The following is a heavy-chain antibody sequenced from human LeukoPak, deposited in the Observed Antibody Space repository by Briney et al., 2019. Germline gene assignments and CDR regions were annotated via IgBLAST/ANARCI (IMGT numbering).Heavy chain of an antibody. Sequence: APVKVSCKASGYTFTSYGMSWVRQAPGQGLEWMGWISAYNGNTNYAQKLQGRVTITTDTSTSTAYMELRSMRSDDTAVYYWAREYGSGSNDYWGQRDLVTVSS. CDR3: AREYGSGSNDY. D-gene: IGHD3-10*01. CDR1: GYTFTSYG. J-gene: IGHJ4*02. V-gene: IGHV1-18*01. CDR2: ISAYNGNT.